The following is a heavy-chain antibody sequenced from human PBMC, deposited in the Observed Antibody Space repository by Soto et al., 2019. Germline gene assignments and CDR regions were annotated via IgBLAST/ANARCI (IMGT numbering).Heavy chain of an antibody. CDR1: GDSVSSNSAA. Sequence: SQTLSLTCAISGDSVSSNSAAWNWIRQSPSRGLEWLGRTYYRSKWYNDYAVSVKSRITINPDTSKNQFSLQLNSVTPEDTAVYYCARGGILNSSDWYKVTDYGMDVWGQGTTVPSP. V-gene: IGHV6-1*01. J-gene: IGHJ6*02. CDR2: TYYRSKWYN. D-gene: IGHD6-19*01. CDR3: ARGGILNSSDWYKVTDYGMDV.